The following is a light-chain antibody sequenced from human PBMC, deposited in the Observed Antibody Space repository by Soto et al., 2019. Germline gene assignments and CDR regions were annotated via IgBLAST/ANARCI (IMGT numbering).Light chain of an antibody. V-gene: IGKV1-5*03. CDR2: KAS. J-gene: IGKJ1*01. CDR1: QSISSW. Sequence: IQLTQSPSSLSASVGARVPITCRASQSISSWLAWYQQKPGKAPKLLIYKASSLESGVPSRFSGSGSGTEFTLTISSLQPDDFATYYCQQYNSYSWTFGQGTKVDI. CDR3: QQYNSYSWT.